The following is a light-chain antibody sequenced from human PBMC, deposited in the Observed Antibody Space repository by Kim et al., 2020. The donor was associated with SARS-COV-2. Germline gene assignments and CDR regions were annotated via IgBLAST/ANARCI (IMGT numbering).Light chain of an antibody. V-gene: IGKV3-11*01. J-gene: IGKJ2*04. CDR1: QSVSSS. CDR2: DAS. CDR3: QQRSIWPPGS. Sequence: EIVLTQSPATLSLSSGERATLSCRASQSVSSSLAWYQQKPGQAPRLLIYDASNRATGIPARFSGSGSGTDFTLTINSLEPEDFAVYYCQQRSIWPPGSFGQGTKLEIK.